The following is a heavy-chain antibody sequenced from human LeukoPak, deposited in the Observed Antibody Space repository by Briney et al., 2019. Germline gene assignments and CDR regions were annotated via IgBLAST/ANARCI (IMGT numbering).Heavy chain of an antibody. CDR3: AKETVGRITMIVVVNYLDY. D-gene: IGHD3-22*01. V-gene: IGHV3-23*01. CDR1: GFTFSSYG. CDR2: ISGSGGST. J-gene: IGHJ4*02. Sequence: GGSLRLSCAASGFTFSSYGMSWVRQASGKGLEWVSAISGSGGSTYYADSVKGRFTISRDNSKNTLYLQMNSLRAEDTAVYYCAKETVGRITMIVVVNYLDYWGQGTLVTVSS.